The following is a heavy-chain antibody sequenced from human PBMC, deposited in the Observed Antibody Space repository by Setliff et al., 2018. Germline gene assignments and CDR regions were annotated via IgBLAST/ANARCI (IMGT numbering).Heavy chain of an antibody. J-gene: IGHJ6*03. CDR3: AREQWLDPPGYYYMDV. Sequence: SETLSLTCTVSGGSISSGSYYWSWIRQPAGKGLEWIGHIYIGGSANYNPSLKSRVTMSIDTSKNQFSLKLNSVTAADMAVYYCAREQWLDPPGYYYMDVWAKGTTVTAP. V-gene: IGHV4-61*09. D-gene: IGHD6-19*01. CDR2: IYIGGSA. CDR1: GGSISSGSYY.